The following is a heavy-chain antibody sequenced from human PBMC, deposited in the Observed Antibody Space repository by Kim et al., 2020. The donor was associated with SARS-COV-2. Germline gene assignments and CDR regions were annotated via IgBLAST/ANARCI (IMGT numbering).Heavy chain of an antibody. CDR1: GYTFTSYY. Sequence: ASVKVSCKASGYTFTSYYMHWVRQAPGKGLEWMGIINPSGCSTSYAQKFQGRVTMTRDTSTSTVYMELSSLRSEDTAVYYCARGSDSSVYYYGMDVWGQGSTVTVSS. J-gene: IGHJ6*02. CDR3: ARGSDSSVYYYGMDV. V-gene: IGHV1-46*01. D-gene: IGHD3-22*01. CDR2: INPSGCST.